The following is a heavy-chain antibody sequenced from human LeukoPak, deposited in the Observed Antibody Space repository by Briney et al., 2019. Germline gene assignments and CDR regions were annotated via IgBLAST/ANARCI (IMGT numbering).Heavy chain of an antibody. Sequence: GGSLRLSCAASGFTFSSYGMHWVRQAPGKGLEWVAVIWYDGSNKYYADSVKGRFTISRDNSKNTLYLQMNSLRAEDTAVYYCARGPTTWIQLWSPGFDYWGQGTPVTVSS. V-gene: IGHV3-33*01. CDR3: ARGPTTWIQLWSPGFDY. J-gene: IGHJ4*02. CDR1: GFTFSSYG. CDR2: IWYDGSNK. D-gene: IGHD5-18*01.